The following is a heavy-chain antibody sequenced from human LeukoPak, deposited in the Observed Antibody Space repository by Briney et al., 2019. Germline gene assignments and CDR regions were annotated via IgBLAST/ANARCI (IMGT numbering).Heavy chain of an antibody. Sequence: PGGSLRLSCAASGFTFSSYAISWVRQAPGQGLEWMGGIIPIFGTANYAQKFQGRVTITADESTSTAYMELSSLRSEDTAVYYCARGLVVSSSGWYENWFDPWGQGTLVTVSS. CDR3: ARGLVVSSSGWYENWFDP. V-gene: IGHV1-69*01. D-gene: IGHD6-19*01. CDR1: GFTFSSYA. CDR2: IIPIFGTA. J-gene: IGHJ5*02.